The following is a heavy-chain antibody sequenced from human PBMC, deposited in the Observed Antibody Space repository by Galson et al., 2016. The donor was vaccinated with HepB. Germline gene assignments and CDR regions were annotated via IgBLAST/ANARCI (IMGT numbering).Heavy chain of an antibody. CDR3: ARVGRYYDSTNYHETFNI. CDR1: GLSISGHW. J-gene: IGHJ3*02. Sequence: SLRLSCAASGLSISGHWMHWVRQPPGKGLVWVSRITADGRTTAYADSVKGRFTISRDNAKNTLYLQMDSLRDEDTAVYFCARVGRYYDSTNYHETFNIWGQGTMVTVSS. D-gene: IGHD3-22*01. CDR2: ITADGRTT. V-gene: IGHV3-74*01.